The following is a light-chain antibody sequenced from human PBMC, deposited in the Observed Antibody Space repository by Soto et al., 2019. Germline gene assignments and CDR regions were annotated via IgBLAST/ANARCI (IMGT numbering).Light chain of an antibody. CDR2: AAS. Sequence: DLQMTQSPTSLSASVADRVTITCRASQTINTYLNWYQQKPGKAPKLLIYAASSLQSGVPSRFSGSGSGTDFTLTISNLQPEDFATYHCHQSYSTPWTFGLGTKVEI. CDR1: QTINTY. CDR3: HQSYSTPWT. J-gene: IGKJ1*01. V-gene: IGKV1-39*01.